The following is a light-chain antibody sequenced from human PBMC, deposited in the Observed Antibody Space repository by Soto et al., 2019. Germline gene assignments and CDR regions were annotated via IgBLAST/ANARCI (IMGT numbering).Light chain of an antibody. CDR3: QQYGNSPWT. V-gene: IGKV3-20*01. CDR1: QSVSSNF. J-gene: IGKJ1*01. CDR2: GAS. Sequence: DIVSTQSPGTLSLSPGERATLSCRASQSVSSNFLAWYQQKPGQAPRLLIYGASSRATGIPDRFSGSGSGTDFTLTISRLEPEDFAVYYCQQYGNSPWTFGQGTKVEI.